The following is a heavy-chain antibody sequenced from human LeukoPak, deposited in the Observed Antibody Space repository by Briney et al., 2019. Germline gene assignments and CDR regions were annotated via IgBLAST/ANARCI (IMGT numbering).Heavy chain of an antibody. D-gene: IGHD3-22*01. J-gene: IGHJ4*02. CDR1: GDSISGFY. Sequence: SETLSLTCTISGDSISGFYWSWIRQPPGKGLEWIGYIYYSGSTNYNPSLKSRVTISVDTSKSQFSLKLTTMTAADTAVYYCARRRYTSGYLDYWGQGTLVTVSS. V-gene: IGHV4-59*08. CDR2: IYYSGST. CDR3: ARRRYTSGYLDY.